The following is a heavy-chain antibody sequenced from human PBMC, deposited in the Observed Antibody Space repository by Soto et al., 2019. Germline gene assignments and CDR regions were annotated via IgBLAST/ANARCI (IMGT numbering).Heavy chain of an antibody. CDR1: GFPFSIYS. CDR2: IGSGGRTI. Sequence: EVLLVDSGGGLVQAGGSLRLSCAASGFPFSIYSMNWVRQAPGKGLEWVSYIGSGGRTIYYADSVKGRFTISRDNAKNALYLQMSSLRAEDKAVYYCARGHGSGWAYGMDVWGQGTTVTVSS. D-gene: IGHD6-19*01. V-gene: IGHV3-48*01. J-gene: IGHJ6*02. CDR3: ARGHGSGWAYGMDV.